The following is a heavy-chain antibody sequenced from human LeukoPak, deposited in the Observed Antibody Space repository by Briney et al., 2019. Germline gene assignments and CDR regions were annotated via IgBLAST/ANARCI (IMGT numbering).Heavy chain of an antibody. CDR2: MNPNSGNT. D-gene: IGHD6-13*01. CDR3: ARGPYSSSWYVRYYYYYYMDV. V-gene: IGHV1-8*03. CDR1: GGTFSSYA. J-gene: IGHJ6*03. Sequence: ASVKVSCKASGGTFSSYAISWVRQATGQGLEWMGWMNPNSGNTGYAQKFQGRVTITRNTSISTAYMELSSLRSEDTAVYYCARGPYSSSWYVRYYYYYYMDVWGKGTTVTVSS.